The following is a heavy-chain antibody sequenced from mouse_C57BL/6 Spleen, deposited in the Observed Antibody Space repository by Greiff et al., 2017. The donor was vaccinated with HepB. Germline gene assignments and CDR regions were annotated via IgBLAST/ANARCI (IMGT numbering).Heavy chain of an antibody. CDR1: GYTFTDYY. J-gene: IGHJ1*03. V-gene: IGHV1-76*01. CDR2: IYPGSGNT. CDR3: ARKGYYYGSSPWWYFDV. Sequence: QVQLQQSGAELVRPGASVKLSCKASGYTFTDYYINWVKQRPGQGLEWIARIYPGSGNTYYNEKFKGKATLTAEKSSSTAYMQLSSLTSEDSAVYFCARKGYYYGSSPWWYFDVWGTGTTVTVSS. D-gene: IGHD1-1*01.